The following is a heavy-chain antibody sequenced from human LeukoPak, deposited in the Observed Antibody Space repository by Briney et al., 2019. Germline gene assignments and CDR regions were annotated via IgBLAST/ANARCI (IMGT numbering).Heavy chain of an antibody. D-gene: IGHD2-2*01. CDR3: TTGIPAAPYYYYYYYMDV. Sequence: GGSLRLSCAASGFTFSNAWMSWVRQAPGKGLEWVGRIKSKTDGGTTDYAAPVKGRFTISRDDSKNTLYLQMNSLKTEDTAVYYCTTGIPAAPYYYYYYYMDVWGKGTTVTVSS. J-gene: IGHJ6*03. V-gene: IGHV3-15*01. CDR2: IKSKTDGGTT. CDR1: GFTFSNAW.